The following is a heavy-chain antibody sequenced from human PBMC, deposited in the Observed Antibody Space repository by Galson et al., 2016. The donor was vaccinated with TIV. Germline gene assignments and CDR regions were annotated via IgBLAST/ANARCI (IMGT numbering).Heavy chain of an antibody. Sequence: SLRLSCAVSGISFSSYWMTWVRQAPGKGLEWVASINQGGSGKYYVDSVKGRFTISRDNAKNSLYLQMNSLRAEDTAMFYCASQGVDYWGQGTLVTVSS. CDR1: GISFSSYW. V-gene: IGHV3-7*01. CDR2: INQGGSGK. D-gene: IGHD2-8*01. J-gene: IGHJ4*02. CDR3: ASQGVDY.